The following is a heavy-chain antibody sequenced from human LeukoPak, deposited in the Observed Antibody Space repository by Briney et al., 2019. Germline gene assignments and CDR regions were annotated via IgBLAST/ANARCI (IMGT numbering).Heavy chain of an antibody. D-gene: IGHD3-10*01. CDR1: GFTFSDYY. V-gene: IGHV3-30*02. CDR3: AKDRIWFGELLGYFDY. CDR2: IRYDGSNK. Sequence: PGGSLRLSCAASGFTFSDYYMSWIRQAPGKGLEWVAFIRYDGSNKYYADSVKGRFTISRDNSKNTLYLQMNSLRAEDTAVYYCAKDRIWFGELLGYFDYWGQGTLVTVSS. J-gene: IGHJ4*02.